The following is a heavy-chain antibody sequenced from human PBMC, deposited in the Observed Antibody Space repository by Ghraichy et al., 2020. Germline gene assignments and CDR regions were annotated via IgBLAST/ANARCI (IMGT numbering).Heavy chain of an antibody. Sequence: SQTLSLTCTVSGGSINIGIYYWVWIRQPPGQALEWIGGAFYTGRTDYTPSLKSRATISADTSKNQFSLKLTSVTAADTAVYYCARWVTTPQKGAFDMWGQGTMVTVSS. CDR3: ARWVTTPQKGAFDM. D-gene: IGHD3-22*01. V-gene: IGHV4-39*01. J-gene: IGHJ3*02. CDR2: AFYTGRT. CDR1: GGSINIGIYY.